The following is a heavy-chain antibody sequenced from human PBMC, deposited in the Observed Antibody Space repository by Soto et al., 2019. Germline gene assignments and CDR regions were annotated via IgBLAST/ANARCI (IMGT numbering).Heavy chain of an antibody. V-gene: IGHV3-66*01. CDR2: IYSGGST. CDR1: GFTVSSNY. D-gene: IGHD2-15*01. J-gene: IGHJ4*02. CDR3: ARYFSGGSCYDY. Sequence: EVQLVESGGGLVQPGGSLRLSCAASGFTVSSNYMSWVRQAPGKGLEWVSVIYSGGSTYYADSVKGRFTISRDNSKNTQYLQMNSLRAEDTAVYYCARYFSGGSCYDYWGQGTLVTVSS.